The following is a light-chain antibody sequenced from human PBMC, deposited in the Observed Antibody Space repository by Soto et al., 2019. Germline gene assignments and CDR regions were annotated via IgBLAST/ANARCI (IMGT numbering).Light chain of an antibody. J-gene: IGLJ3*02. V-gene: IGLV3-21*04. CDR3: QVWDSSSDPV. Sequence: SYELTQPPSVSVAPGKTARITCGGNNIGSKSVHWYQQKPGQAPVLVIYCDSDRPSGIPERFSGSNSGNTATLTISRVEAGDEADYYCQVWDSSSDPVFGGGTKVTVL. CDR1: NIGSKS. CDR2: CDS.